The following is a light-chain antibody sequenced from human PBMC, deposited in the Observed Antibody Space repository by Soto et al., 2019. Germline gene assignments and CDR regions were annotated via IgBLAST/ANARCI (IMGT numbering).Light chain of an antibody. V-gene: IGLV1-44*01. Sequence: QSVLTQPPSASGTPGQRVTISCSGSNSNIGSNNVNWYQQLPGTAPKLLIYYDNLRPSGVPDRFSGSKSGTSASLAISGLQADDEADYDCAAWDDSLSGRVFGTGTKVTVL. J-gene: IGLJ1*01. CDR1: NSNIGSNN. CDR3: AAWDDSLSGRV. CDR2: YDN.